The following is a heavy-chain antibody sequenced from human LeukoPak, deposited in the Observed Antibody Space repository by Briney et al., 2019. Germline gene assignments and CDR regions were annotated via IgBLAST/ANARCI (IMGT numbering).Heavy chain of an antibody. CDR2: IYAGDSDT. D-gene: IGHD3-10*01. Sequence: GESLKISCKGSGYRFTSHWIGWVRQMPGKGLEWMAIIYAGDSDTRYSPSFQGQVTISVDKSISTAYLQWSSLKASDTAIYYCARAGSSFDIWGQGTMVTVSS. V-gene: IGHV5-51*01. J-gene: IGHJ3*02. CDR3: ARAGSSFDI. CDR1: GYRFTSHW.